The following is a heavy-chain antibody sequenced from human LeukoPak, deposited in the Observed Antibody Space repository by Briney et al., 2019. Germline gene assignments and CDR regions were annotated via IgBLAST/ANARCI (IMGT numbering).Heavy chain of an antibody. CDR2: IYHSGST. J-gene: IGHJ4*02. Sequence: SETLSLTCAVSGGSITSSNWWSWVRQPPGKGLEWIGEIYHSGSTNYNPSLKSRVTISVDKSKNQFSLKLSSVTAADTAVYYCARVFSPRSISSGYSDYWGQGTLVTVSS. CDR3: ARVFSPRSISSGYSDY. CDR1: GGSITSSNW. D-gene: IGHD3-3*01. V-gene: IGHV4-4*02.